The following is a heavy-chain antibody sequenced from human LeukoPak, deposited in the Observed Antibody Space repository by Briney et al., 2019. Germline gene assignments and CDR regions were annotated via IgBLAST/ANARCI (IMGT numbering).Heavy chain of an antibody. CDR1: GFTFSSCA. V-gene: IGHV3-23*01. D-gene: IGHD2-2*01. Sequence: PGGSLRLSCAASGFTFSSCAMSWVRQAPGKGLDWVSAISGDGSEAFYADSVKGRFTMSRDNSKNTLFLQVNSLRAEDTAAYYCAKDQSITSRVSYLAYWGKETRATVSS. CDR3: AKDQSITSRVSYLAY. J-gene: IGHJ4*02. CDR2: ISGDGSEA.